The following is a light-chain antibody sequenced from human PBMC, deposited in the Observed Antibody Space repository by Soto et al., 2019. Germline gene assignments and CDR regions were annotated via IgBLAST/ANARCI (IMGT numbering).Light chain of an antibody. J-gene: IGKJ1*01. Sequence: EVVMTQSPATLSVSPGERATLSCRASQNVSNNLAWYQQKPGQAPRLLIYGASTRATGIPARFSGSGSGTEFTLTISSLQSEDFAVYYCQQYNNWWTFGQGTKVESK. CDR1: QNVSNN. CDR2: GAS. CDR3: QQYNNWWT. V-gene: IGKV3-15*01.